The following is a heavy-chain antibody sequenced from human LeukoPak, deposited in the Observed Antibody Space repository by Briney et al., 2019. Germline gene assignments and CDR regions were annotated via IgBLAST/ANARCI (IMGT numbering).Heavy chain of an antibody. CDR1: GFTFSSYI. V-gene: IGHV3-48*01. CDR3: ARNEGVLRYFDWLLDAFDI. CDR2: ISSSSSTI. D-gene: IGHD3-9*01. Sequence: SGGSVRLSCAASGFTFSSYIMNWVRQAPGKGLEWVSYISSSSSTIYYTDSVKGRITISRDNAKNSLYLQMNSLRAEDTAVYYCARNEGVLRYFDWLLDAFDIWGQGTVVTVSS. J-gene: IGHJ3*02.